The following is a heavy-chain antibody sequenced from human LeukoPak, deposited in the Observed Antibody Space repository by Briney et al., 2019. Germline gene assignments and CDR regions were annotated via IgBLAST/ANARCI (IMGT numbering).Heavy chain of an antibody. D-gene: IGHD3-10*01. J-gene: IGHJ3*02. CDR3: AKDLMAYGSGSRDDAFDI. CDR2: ITYSGATT. Sequence: GGSLRLSCAASGFTFSSFDMSWVRQAPGKGLEWVSAITYSGATTNYADSVKGRFTISRDNSKNTLFLQMNSLRAEDTAVYYCAKDLMAYGSGSRDDAFDIWGQGTMVTVSS. CDR1: GFTFSSFD. V-gene: IGHV3-23*01.